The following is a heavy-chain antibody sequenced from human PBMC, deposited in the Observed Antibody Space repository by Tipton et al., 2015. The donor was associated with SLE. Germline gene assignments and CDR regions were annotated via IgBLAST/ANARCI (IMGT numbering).Heavy chain of an antibody. CDR1: GGSFSGYY. Sequence: TLSLTCAVYGGSFSGYYWSWIRQPPGKGLEWIGEINHSGSTNHNPSLKSRVTISVDTSKNQFSLKLSSVTAADTAVYYCARGRGYDYGGDFDYWGQGTLVTVSS. J-gene: IGHJ4*02. CDR2: INHSGST. D-gene: IGHD4/OR15-4a*01. V-gene: IGHV4-34*01. CDR3: ARGRGYDYGGDFDY.